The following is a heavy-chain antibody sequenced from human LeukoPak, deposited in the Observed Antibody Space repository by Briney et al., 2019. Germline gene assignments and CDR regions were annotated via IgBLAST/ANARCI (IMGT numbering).Heavy chain of an antibody. CDR1: GFTVSSNY. CDR2: IYGGGST. D-gene: IGHD4/OR15-4a*01. Sequence: GGSLRLSCAASGFTVSSNYMSWVRQAPGKGLEWVSVIYGGGSTYYADSVMGRFTISRDNSKNTLYLQMNSLRAEDTAVYYCARRAGAYSHPYDYWGQGTLVTVSS. CDR3: ARRAGAYSHPYDY. V-gene: IGHV3-53*01. J-gene: IGHJ4*02.